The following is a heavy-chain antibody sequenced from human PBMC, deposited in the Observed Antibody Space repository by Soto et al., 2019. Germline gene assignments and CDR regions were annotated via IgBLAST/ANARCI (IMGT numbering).Heavy chain of an antibody. CDR3: SRAPYCDNEDH. V-gene: IGHV1-69*02. J-gene: IGHJ4*02. Sequence: SVKVSCKASGGTFSSYTISWVRQAPGQGLEWMGRIIPILGIANYAQKFQGRVTITADKSTSTAYMEMSSLRSEDTAVYYCSRAPYCDNEDHWGQGTLVTVSS. CDR1: GGTFSSYT. D-gene: IGHD1-1*01. CDR2: IIPILGIA.